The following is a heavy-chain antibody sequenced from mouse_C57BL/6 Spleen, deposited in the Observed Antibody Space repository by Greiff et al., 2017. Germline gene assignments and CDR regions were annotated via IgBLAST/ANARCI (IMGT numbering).Heavy chain of an antibody. CDR1: GYAFSSSW. J-gene: IGHJ3*01. V-gene: IGHV1-82*01. CDR3: ARGGYDYDFAY. CDR2: IYPGDGDT. D-gene: IGHD2-4*01. Sequence: VQLQQSGPELAKPGASVKISCKASGYAFSSSWMNWVKQRPGKGLEWIGRIYPGDGDTNYNGKFKGKATLTADKSSSTAYMQLSSLTSEDSAVYFCARGGYDYDFAYWGQGTLVTVSA.